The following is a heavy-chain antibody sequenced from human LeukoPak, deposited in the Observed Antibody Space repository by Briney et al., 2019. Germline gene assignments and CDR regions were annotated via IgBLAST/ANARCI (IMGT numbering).Heavy chain of an antibody. J-gene: IGHJ3*02. CDR1: GFTFSSYA. D-gene: IGHD3-3*01. Sequence: GGSLRLSCAASGFTFSSYAMSWIRQAPGKGLEWVSAISGSGGSTYYADSVKGRFTISRDNSKNTLYLQMNSLRAEDTAVYYCAKITGFLEWLLYRGAFDIWGQGTMVTVSS. CDR3: AKITGFLEWLLYRGAFDI. CDR2: ISGSGGST. V-gene: IGHV3-23*01.